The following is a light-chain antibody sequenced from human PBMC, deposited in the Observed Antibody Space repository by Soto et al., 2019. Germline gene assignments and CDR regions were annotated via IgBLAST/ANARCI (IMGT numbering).Light chain of an antibody. Sequence: QSVLTQSPSTSGTPRQRVTISCSGNTANIGKNYVYWYQQFPGTAPKLLIYSDNQRPSWVPDRFSVSKSDTSASLAISGLRSEDEAVYYCAAWDDRMSGRVFGGGTKLTVL. V-gene: IGLV1-47*02. CDR1: TANIGKNY. J-gene: IGLJ3*02. CDR3: AAWDDRMSGRV. CDR2: SDN.